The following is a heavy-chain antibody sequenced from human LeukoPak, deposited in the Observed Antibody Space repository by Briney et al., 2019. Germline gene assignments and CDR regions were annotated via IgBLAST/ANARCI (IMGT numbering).Heavy chain of an antibody. Sequence: SETLSLTCAVYGWYFSGYYWSWIRQPPGKGLEWIGEINHSGSTNYDPSPKSRVTISVDTSKNQFSLKLSSVTAADTAVYYCARDRIAVAGRGFFDYWGQGTLVTVSS. V-gene: IGHV4-34*01. D-gene: IGHD6-19*01. CDR1: GWYFSGYY. CDR3: ARDRIAVAGRGFFDY. CDR2: INHSGST. J-gene: IGHJ4*02.